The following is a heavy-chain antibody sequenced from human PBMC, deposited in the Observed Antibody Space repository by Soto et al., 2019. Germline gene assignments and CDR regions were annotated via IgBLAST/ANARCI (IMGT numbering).Heavy chain of an antibody. CDR2: FDPEDGET. CDR1: GYTLTELS. J-gene: IGHJ5*02. D-gene: IGHD2-2*01. Sequence: QVQLVQSGAEVKKPGASVKVSCKVSGYTLTELSMHWVRQAPGKGLEWMGGFDPEDGETIYAQKFKGRVTMTEDTSTDTAYMELSSLRSEDTAVYYCATYRHPRYCSSTSCQTHNWFDPWGQGTLVTVSS. CDR3: ATYRHPRYCSSTSCQTHNWFDP. V-gene: IGHV1-24*01.